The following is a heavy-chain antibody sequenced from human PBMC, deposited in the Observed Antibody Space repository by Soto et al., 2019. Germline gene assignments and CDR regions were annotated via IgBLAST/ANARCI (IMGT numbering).Heavy chain of an antibody. V-gene: IGHV3-11*01. CDR3: AREYRGYDSGRFDP. J-gene: IGHJ5*02. CDR1: GFIFSDYY. Sequence: QVQVVESGGGLVKPGGSLRLSCAASGFIFSDYYMTWIRQAPGKGLEWVSYISSSGNIIYYADSVKGRFTISRDNAKNSLFLQMNSLRAEDAAVYFCAREYRGYDSGRFDPWGQGTLVTVSS. CDR2: ISSSGNII. D-gene: IGHD5-12*01.